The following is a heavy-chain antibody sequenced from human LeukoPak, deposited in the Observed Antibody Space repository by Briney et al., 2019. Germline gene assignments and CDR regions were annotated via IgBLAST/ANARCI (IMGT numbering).Heavy chain of an antibody. CDR3: AKRGSSTLLGAFTF. CDR2: VSGSGGRK. Sequence: GGSLRLSCAASGFTFSTYAMSWVRQAPGKGLEWVSAVSGSGGRKYYADSMKGRFTISRDNYKHTAYLQMHSMRDEDTAIYRCAKRGSSTLLGAFTFWGQGTMVTVSS. J-gene: IGHJ3*01. V-gene: IGHV3-23*01. D-gene: IGHD6-13*01. CDR1: GFTFSTYA.